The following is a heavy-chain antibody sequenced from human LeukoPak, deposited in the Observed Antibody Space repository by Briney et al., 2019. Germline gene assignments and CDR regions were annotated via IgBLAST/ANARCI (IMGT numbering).Heavy chain of an antibody. V-gene: IGHV3-7*01. D-gene: IGHD2-2*01. CDR2: IKQDGGEK. CDR3: ATLPYCSSTSCYDY. Sequence: PGGSLRLSCAASGFTFTNYWMSWVRQAPGKGLEWVANIKQDGGEKYYVDSVKGRFTISRDNAKNSLYLQMSSLRAEDTALYYCATLPYCSSTSCYDYWGQGTLVTVSS. CDR1: GFTFTNYW. J-gene: IGHJ4*02.